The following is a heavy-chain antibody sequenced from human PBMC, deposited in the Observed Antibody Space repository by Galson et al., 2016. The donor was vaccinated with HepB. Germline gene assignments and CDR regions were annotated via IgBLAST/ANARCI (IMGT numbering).Heavy chain of an antibody. CDR3: ARRHEYCPPVGCSVDY. J-gene: IGHJ4*02. Sequence: SLRLSCAASGFTLSGYGMHWVRQAPGKGLEWLAADSMDGRRKFYADSVKGRFTISRDNSNNMLFLQMSSLRTDDTAIYYCARRHEYCPPVGCSVDYWGQGTLVSVSS. CDR2: DSMDGRRK. V-gene: IGHV3-30*03. CDR1: GFTLSGYG. D-gene: IGHD2/OR15-2a*01.